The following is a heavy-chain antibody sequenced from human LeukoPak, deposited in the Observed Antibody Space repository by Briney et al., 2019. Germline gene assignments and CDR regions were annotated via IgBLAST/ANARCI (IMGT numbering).Heavy chain of an antibody. CDR2: ISYDGSNK. J-gene: IGHJ3*02. CDR1: GFTFSDYW. V-gene: IGHV3-30*18. D-gene: IGHD5-12*01. CDR3: AKDEFGYSGYDDKDAFDI. Sequence: PGGSLRLSCVASGFTFSDYWMNWVRQAPGKGLEWVAVISYDGSNKYYADSVKGRFTISRDNSKNTLYLQMNSLRAEDTAVYYCAKDEFGYSGYDDKDAFDIWGQGTMVTVSS.